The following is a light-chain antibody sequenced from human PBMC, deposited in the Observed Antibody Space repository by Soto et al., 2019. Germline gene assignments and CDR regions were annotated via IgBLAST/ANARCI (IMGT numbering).Light chain of an antibody. J-gene: IGLJ2*01. V-gene: IGLV1-44*01. CDR3: AAWDDSLNSVV. CDR2: SNT. CDR1: SSNIGSHT. Sequence: QSVLPQPPSASGIPGQTIAISCSGGSSNIGSHTVNWYQQLPGTAPRLLIYSNTQRPSGVPDHFSGSKSGTSASLAISGLQSEYEGDYYCAAWDDSLNSVVFGGGTKLTV.